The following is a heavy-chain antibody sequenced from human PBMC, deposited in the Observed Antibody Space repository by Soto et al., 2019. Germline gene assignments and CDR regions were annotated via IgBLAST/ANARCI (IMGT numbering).Heavy chain of an antibody. V-gene: IGHV3-30-3*01. J-gene: IGHJ4*02. CDR3: ARAGLYSSLGYYFDY. CDR1: GFTFSSYA. Sequence: GGSLRLSCAASGFTFSSYAMHWVRQAPGKGLEWVAVISYDGSNKYYADSVEGRFTISRDNSKNTLYLQMNSLRAEDTAVYYCARAGLYSSLGYYFDYWGQGTLVTVSS. CDR2: ISYDGSNK. D-gene: IGHD2-21*01.